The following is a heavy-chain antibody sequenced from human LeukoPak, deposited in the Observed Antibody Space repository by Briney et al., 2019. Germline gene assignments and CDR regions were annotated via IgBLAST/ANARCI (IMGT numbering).Heavy chain of an antibody. Sequence: GGSLRLSCAASGFTVSSNYMSWVRQAPGKGLEWVSVIYSGGIIYYTDSVKGRSTISRDNSKNTLYLQMNSLRAEDTAVYYCAKGEGRWLQLEYWGQGTLVTVST. CDR2: IYSGGII. V-gene: IGHV3-53*01. D-gene: IGHD5-24*01. CDR1: GFTVSSNY. CDR3: AKGEGRWLQLEY. J-gene: IGHJ4*02.